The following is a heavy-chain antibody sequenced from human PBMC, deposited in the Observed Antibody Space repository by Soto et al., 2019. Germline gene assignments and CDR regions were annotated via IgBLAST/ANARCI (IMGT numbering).Heavy chain of an antibody. CDR3: ARGRSSSDSNDAFDI. J-gene: IGHJ3*02. D-gene: IGHD6-6*01. V-gene: IGHV4-30-2*01. CDR2: IYHSGST. Sequence: SETLSLTCAVSGGSISSGGYSWSWIRQPPGKGLEWIGYIYHSGSTYYNPSLKSRVTISVDRSKNQFSLKLSSVTAADTAVYYCARGRSSSDSNDAFDIWGQGTMVTVS. CDR1: GGSISSGGYS.